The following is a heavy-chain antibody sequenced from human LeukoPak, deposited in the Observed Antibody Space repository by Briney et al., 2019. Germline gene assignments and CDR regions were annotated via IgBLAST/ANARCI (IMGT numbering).Heavy chain of an antibody. D-gene: IGHD4-11*01. Sequence: GGSLRLSCAASGFDVMTNYMSWVRQAPGEGLEWVSVISRGADTYYADSVKGRFIIYRDSSTNTVYLQMDRLRAEDTAVHFCVKETPGTTMYYWGQGTLVTVSS. CDR2: ISRGADT. CDR3: VKETPGTTMYY. J-gene: IGHJ4*02. V-gene: IGHV3-66*01. CDR1: GFDVMTNY.